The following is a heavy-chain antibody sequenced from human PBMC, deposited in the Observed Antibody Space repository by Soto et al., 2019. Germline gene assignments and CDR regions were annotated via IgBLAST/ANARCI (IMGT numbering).Heavy chain of an antibody. D-gene: IGHD3-10*01. V-gene: IGHV4-59*01. CDR2: IHYSGTT. J-gene: IGHJ3*02. CDR1: GGSISNYY. CDR3: ARVWGGAFDI. Sequence: SETLSLTCPVSGGSISNYYWSWIRQPPGKGLEWIGYIHYSGTTNYNPSLKSRVTMSVDTSKNQFSLKLSSVTAADTAVYYCARVWGGAFDIWGQGTMVTVSS.